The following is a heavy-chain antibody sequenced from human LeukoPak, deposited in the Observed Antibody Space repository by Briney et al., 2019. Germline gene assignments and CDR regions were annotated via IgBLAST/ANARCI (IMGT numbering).Heavy chain of an antibody. Sequence: GGSLRLSCADSGFTFSNYNMNWVRQAPGKAMEWVSSITSSGTYTFYADSVKGRFTISRDNAKDSLYLQMNSLRAEDTALYYCAVATRSFLPDYCWGQGTLVTVSS. D-gene: IGHD5-12*01. CDR3: AVATRSFLPDYC. CDR1: GFTFSNYN. V-gene: IGHV3-21*01. CDR2: ITSSGTYT. J-gene: IGHJ4*02.